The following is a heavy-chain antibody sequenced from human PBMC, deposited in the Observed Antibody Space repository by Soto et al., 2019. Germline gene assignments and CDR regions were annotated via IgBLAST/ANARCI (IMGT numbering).Heavy chain of an antibody. CDR2: ISYDGNDK. Sequence: GGSLRLSCVASGFTFNDLPLHWVRQSPGKGLEWVAVISYDGNDKSYSDSVKGRFTISRDNSKSTVYLQMNSLRDDDMAVYHCARDMRHDYASGRLDYLGQGTLVTVSS. V-gene: IGHV3-30-3*01. D-gene: IGHD3-10*01. CDR3: ARDMRHDYASGRLDY. J-gene: IGHJ4*02. CDR1: GFTFNDLP.